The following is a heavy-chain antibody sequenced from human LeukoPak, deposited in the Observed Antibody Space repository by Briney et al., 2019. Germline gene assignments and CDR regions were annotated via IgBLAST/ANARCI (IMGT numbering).Heavy chain of an antibody. CDR2: XFPVFGTP. CDR3: ARGPHTSSWYKHAFDI. D-gene: IGHD6-13*01. J-gene: IGHJ3*02. Sequence: QAPGQGXEXMGGXFPVFGTPTYAQKFQGRVTITADESTRTAHMELSSLRSDDTAVYYCARGPHTSSWYKHAFDIWAQGTMVTVSS. V-gene: IGHV1-69*01.